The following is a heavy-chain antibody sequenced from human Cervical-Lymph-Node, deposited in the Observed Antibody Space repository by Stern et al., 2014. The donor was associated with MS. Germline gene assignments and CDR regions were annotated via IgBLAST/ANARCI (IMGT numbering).Heavy chain of an antibody. CDR3: ARDLGVGPSAH. D-gene: IGHD1-26*01. Sequence: EQMVEYGTEVRKPGSSVKVSCRASGGTFSNSGISWGRQAPGQGLAWMGGIIPIFGTTNYAQKFQGRVTITADKSTNTVYMELTSLRSEDTAVYYCARDLGVGPSAHWGQGTLVTVSS. V-gene: IGHV1-69*06. J-gene: IGHJ4*02. CDR2: IIPIFGTT. CDR1: GGTFSNSG.